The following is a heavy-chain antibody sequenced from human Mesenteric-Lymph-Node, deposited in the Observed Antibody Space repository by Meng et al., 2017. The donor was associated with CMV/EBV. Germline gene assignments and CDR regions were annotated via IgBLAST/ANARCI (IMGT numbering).Heavy chain of an antibody. CDR3: AKDLGNGVDY. V-gene: IGHV1-2*06. CDR1: GYSFTDYY. J-gene: IGHJ4*02. Sequence: KVSCKAAGYSFTDYYIHWVRQAPGQGLEWMGRINPNSGGTNYAQKFQGRVTMTRDTSISTAYMELSRLRSDDTAVYYCAKDLGNGVDYWGQGTLVTVSS. CDR2: INPNSGGT. D-gene: IGHD7-27*01.